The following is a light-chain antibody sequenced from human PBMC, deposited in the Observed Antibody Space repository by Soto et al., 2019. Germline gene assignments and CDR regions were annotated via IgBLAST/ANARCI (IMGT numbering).Light chain of an antibody. Sequence: QTVVTQEPSFSVSPGGTVTLTCGLRSGSVSTSYYPSWYQQTPGQAPRTLIYSTNTRSSGVPDRFSGSILGNKAALTITGAQADDESDYYCVLYMGSGLWVFGTGTKLTVL. V-gene: IGLV8-61*01. J-gene: IGLJ1*01. CDR2: STN. CDR3: VLYMGSGLWV. CDR1: SGSVSTSYY.